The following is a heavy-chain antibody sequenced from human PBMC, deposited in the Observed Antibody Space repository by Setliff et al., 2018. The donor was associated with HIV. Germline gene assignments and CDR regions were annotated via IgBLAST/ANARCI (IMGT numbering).Heavy chain of an antibody. CDR2: ITASGGA. CDR1: GGSIWSGSYY. D-gene: IGHD3-3*01. V-gene: IGHV4-61*09. CDR3: ARAVVFASGNFWFDP. J-gene: IGHJ5*02. Sequence: SETLSLTCTVSGGSIWSGSYYWTWIRQPAGKGLEWIGHITASGGATYNPSVKSRVSIALGSPSSEFSLRLTSVSAADTAVYYCARAVVFASGNFWFDPWGPGALVTVSS.